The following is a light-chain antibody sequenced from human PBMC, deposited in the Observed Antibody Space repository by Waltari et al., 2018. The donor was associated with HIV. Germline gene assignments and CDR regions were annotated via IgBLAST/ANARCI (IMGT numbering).Light chain of an antibody. CDR2: WAS. CDR1: QSLLYSSTNKIY. CDR3: QQYYNTPWT. J-gene: IGKJ1*01. V-gene: IGKV4-1*01. Sequence: DIVMTQSPDSLAVSVGERATINCKSSQSLLYSSTNKIYLAWYQQGPGQPPKLLIHWASTRESGVPDRFSGSGSGTDFTLTIDSLQAEDVAVYHCQQYYNTPWTFGQGTKVEVK.